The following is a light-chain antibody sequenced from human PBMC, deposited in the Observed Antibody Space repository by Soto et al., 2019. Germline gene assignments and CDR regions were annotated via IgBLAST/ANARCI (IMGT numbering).Light chain of an antibody. CDR2: KAS. V-gene: IGKV1-5*03. J-gene: IGKJ1*01. CDR3: QQSNSYSRT. CDR1: QSISSW. Sequence: DIQMTQSPSTLSASVGDRVTITCRASQSISSWLGWYQQKPGKAPKLLIYKASNLESGVPSRFSGSGSGTEFTLTISSLQPDDFATYHCQQSNSYSRTFGQGTKVEIK.